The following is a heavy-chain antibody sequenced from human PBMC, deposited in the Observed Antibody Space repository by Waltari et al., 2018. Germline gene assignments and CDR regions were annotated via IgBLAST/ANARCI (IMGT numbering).Heavy chain of an antibody. CDR3: ARAATTFFDY. CDR2: ISYDGSNK. J-gene: IGHJ4*02. Sequence: QVQLVESGGGVVQPGRSLRLSCAASGFTFSSYAMHWVRQAPGKGLEWVAVISYDGSNKVYADSVKGRFTISRDNSKNTLYLQMNSLRAEDTAVYYCARAATTFFDYWGQGTLVTVSS. CDR1: GFTFSSYA. V-gene: IGHV3-30-3*01. D-gene: IGHD1-1*01.